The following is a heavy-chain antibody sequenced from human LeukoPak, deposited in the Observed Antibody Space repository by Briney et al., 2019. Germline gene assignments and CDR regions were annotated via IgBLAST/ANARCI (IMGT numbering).Heavy chain of an antibody. Sequence: VASVKVSCKASGGTFSSYAISWVRQAPGQGREWMGGIIPILGIANYAQKFQGRVTITADKSTSTAYMELSSLRSEDTAVYYCARGSGVTYFDYWGQGTLVTVSS. CDR1: GGTFSSYA. J-gene: IGHJ4*02. CDR3: ARGSGVTYFDY. CDR2: IIPILGIA. D-gene: IGHD3-10*01. V-gene: IGHV1-69*10.